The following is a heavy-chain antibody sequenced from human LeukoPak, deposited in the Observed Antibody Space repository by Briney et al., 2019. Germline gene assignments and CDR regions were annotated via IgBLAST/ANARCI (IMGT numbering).Heavy chain of an antibody. CDR1: GGSISSYY. Sequence: PSETLSLTCTVSGGSISSYYWSWLRQPPGKGLEWIGYIYYSGSTNYNPSLKSRVTISVDTSKNQFSLKLSSVTAADTAVYYCARAKPGYEFWSGYSYFDYWGQGTLVTVSS. CDR2: IYYSGST. V-gene: IGHV4-59*01. CDR3: ARAKPGYEFWSGYSYFDY. J-gene: IGHJ4*02. D-gene: IGHD3-3*01.